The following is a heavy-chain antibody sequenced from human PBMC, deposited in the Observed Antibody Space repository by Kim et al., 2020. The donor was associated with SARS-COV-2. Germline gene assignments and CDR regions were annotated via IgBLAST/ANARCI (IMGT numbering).Heavy chain of an antibody. J-gene: IGHJ4*02. CDR2: IYWDDDK. D-gene: IGHD6-19*01. CDR3: AHRQFPPGIAVAGTRSMGGYFDY. CDR1: GFSLSTSGVG. V-gene: IGHV2-5*02. Sequence: SGPTLVNPTQTLTLTCTFSGFSLSTSGVGVGWIRQPPGKALEWLALIYWDDDKRYSPSLKSRLTITKDTSKNQVVLTMTNMDPVDTATYYCAHRQFPPGIAVAGTRSMGGYFDYWGQGTLVTVSS.